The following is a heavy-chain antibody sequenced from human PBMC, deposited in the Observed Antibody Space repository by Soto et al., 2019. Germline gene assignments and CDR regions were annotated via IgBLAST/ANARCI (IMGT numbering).Heavy chain of an antibody. CDR3: ARIGVSHGHESPDSDS. J-gene: IGHJ4*02. CDR1: GYTFNFYG. CDR2: ISGFNGNT. D-gene: IGHD3-16*01. Sequence: QVQLVQSGAEVKKPGASVKVSCKASGYTFNFYGITWVRQAPGQGLEWMGWISGFNGNTNYAADLQGRVTMTTDTSTSTAYMELRGLRSDDTAVYYCARIGVSHGHESPDSDSWGQGTLVTVSS. V-gene: IGHV1-18*01.